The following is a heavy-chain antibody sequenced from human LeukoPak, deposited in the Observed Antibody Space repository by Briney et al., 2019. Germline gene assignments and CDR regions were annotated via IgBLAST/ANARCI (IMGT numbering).Heavy chain of an antibody. CDR3: ASLMVVNAYFKS. CDR1: GGSISSYY. V-gene: IGHV4-4*08. CDR2: IYSSGST. J-gene: IGHJ4*02. D-gene: IGHD2-15*01. Sequence: KPSETLSLTCTVSGGSISSYYWSWIRQPPGKGLEWIGYIYSSGSTNFNPSLKSRVTISVDTSKNQFSLKVSSVTAADTAVYYCASLMVVNAYFKSWGQGTLVTVSS.